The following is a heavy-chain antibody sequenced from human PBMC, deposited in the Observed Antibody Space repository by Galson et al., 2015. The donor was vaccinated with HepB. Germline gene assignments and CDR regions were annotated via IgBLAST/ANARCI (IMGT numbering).Heavy chain of an antibody. J-gene: IGHJ4*02. V-gene: IGHV3-30*02. CDR2: IRYDGSNK. Sequence: SLRLSCAASGFTFSSYGMHWVRQAPGKGLEWVAFIRYDGSNKYYADSVKGRFTISRDNSKNTLYLQMNSLRAEDTAVYYCAKDDANDSSGYCFDYWGQGTLVTVSS. D-gene: IGHD3-22*01. CDR1: GFTFSSYG. CDR3: AKDDANDSSGYCFDY.